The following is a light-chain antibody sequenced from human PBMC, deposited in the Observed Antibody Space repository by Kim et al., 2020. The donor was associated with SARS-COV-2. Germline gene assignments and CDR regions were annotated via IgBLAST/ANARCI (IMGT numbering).Light chain of an antibody. Sequence: VAIGQTVMITYQGDCLRNSYSTWYQQKPGQAPVLVIYGKNNRPSGIPDRFACSSSGNTASLTIAGAQAEDEADYYCNARDSSGNPVFGAGTKLTVL. CDR3: NARDSSGNPV. CDR2: GKN. CDR1: CLRNSY. V-gene: IGLV3-19*01. J-gene: IGLJ3*02.